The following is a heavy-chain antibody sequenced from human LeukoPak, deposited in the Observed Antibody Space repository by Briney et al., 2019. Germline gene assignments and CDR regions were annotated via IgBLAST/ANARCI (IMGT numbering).Heavy chain of an antibody. V-gene: IGHV3-23*01. CDR1: GFTFSSYA. D-gene: IGHD3-10*02. CDR2: ISGSGGST. CDR3: AELGITMIGGV. Sequence: GGSLRLSCAASGFTFSSYAMSWVRQAPGKGLEWVSAISGSGGSTYYADSVKGRFTISRDNAKNTVYLQMNSLRAEDTAVYYCAELGITMIGGVWGKGTTVTISS. J-gene: IGHJ6*04.